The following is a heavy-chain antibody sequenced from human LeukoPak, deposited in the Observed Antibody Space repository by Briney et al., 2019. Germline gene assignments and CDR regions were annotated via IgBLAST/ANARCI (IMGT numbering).Heavy chain of an antibody. Sequence: SQTLSLTCTVSGGSISSGGYSWSWIRQHPGKGLEWIGYIYYSGSTYYNPSLKSRVTISVDTSKNQFSLKLSSVTAADTAVYYCARLSYDSSGVIDYWGQGTLVTVSS. CDR3: ARLSYDSSGVIDY. V-gene: IGHV4-31*03. D-gene: IGHD3-22*01. J-gene: IGHJ4*02. CDR2: IYYSGST. CDR1: GGSISSGGYS.